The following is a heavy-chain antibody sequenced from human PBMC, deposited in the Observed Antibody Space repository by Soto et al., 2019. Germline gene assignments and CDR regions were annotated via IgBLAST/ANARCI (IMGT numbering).Heavy chain of an antibody. CDR1: GGSISSYY. CDR2: IYYSVST. D-gene: IGHD1-7*01. V-gene: IGHV4-59*08. CDR3: ARVGSKQRITGTTLYYFDY. Sequence: SETLSLTCTVSGGSISSYYWSWIRQPPGKGLEWIGYIYYSVSTNYNPSLKSRVTISVDTSKNQFSLKLSSVTAADTAVYYCARVGSKQRITGTTLYYFDYWGQGTLVTVS. J-gene: IGHJ4*02.